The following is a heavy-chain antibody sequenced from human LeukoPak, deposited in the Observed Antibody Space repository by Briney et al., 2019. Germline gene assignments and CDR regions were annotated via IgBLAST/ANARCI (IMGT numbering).Heavy chain of an antibody. CDR1: GFTFITFE. CDR3: ARNGYFNY. D-gene: IGHD1-14*01. CDR2: IDTSGDTI. J-gene: IGHJ4*02. Sequence: GGSLRLSCAASGFTFITFEINWVRQAPEKGLEWVSYIDTSGDTIYYADSVKGRFTISRDNAKNSLYLQMNSLRAEDTAVYYCARNGYFNYWGQGTLVTVSS. V-gene: IGHV3-48*03.